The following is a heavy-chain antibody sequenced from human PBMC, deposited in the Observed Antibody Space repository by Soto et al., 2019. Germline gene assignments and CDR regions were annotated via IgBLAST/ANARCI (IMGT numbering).Heavy chain of an antibody. J-gene: IGHJ4*02. D-gene: IGHD3-22*01. V-gene: IGHV3-64D*08. CDR2: ISSNGGST. CDR3: VKGNYYDSSGYYSHNLVDY. CDR1: GFTFSSYA. Sequence: EVQLVESGGGLVQPGGALRLSCSASGFTFSSYAMHWVRQAPGKGLEYVSAISSNGGSTNYADSVKGRFTISRDNSKNTLYLQMSSVRAEDTAAYYCVKGNYYDSSGYYSHNLVDYWGQGTLVTVSS.